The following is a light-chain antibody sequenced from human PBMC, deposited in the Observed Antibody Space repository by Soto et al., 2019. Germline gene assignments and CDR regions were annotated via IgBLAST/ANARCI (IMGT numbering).Light chain of an antibody. CDR2: GAS. CDR3: QQYGSSPPFT. CDR1: QSVSINY. J-gene: IGKJ2*01. Sequence: EIVLTQSPGTLSLSPGERATLSCRASQSVSINYLAWYQQKPGQAPMLLIYGASNRATGIPDRFSGSGSGTGFTLTISRLEPEDFAVYFCQQYGSSPPFTFGQGTKVEI. V-gene: IGKV3-20*01.